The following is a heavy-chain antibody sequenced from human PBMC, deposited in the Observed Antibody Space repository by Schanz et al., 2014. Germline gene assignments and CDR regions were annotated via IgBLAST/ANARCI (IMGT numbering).Heavy chain of an antibody. CDR3: AREYSSYGTVYY. D-gene: IGHD5-12*01. J-gene: IGHJ4*02. CDR2: ILYDGSNK. CDR1: GITLSGYG. V-gene: IGHV3-30*03. Sequence: QVQLVESGGGLVKPGGSLRLSCAASGITLSGYGLHWVRQAPGKGLEWVAVILYDGSNKYYADSVKGRFTISRDNSKNTLYLQMNSLRVEDTALYYCAREYSSYGTVYYWGQGTLVTVSS.